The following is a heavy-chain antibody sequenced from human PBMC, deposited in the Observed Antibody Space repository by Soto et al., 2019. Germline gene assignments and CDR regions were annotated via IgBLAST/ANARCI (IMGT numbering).Heavy chain of an antibody. J-gene: IGHJ4*02. CDR3: ARCHRGLRCHLDS. D-gene: IGHD2-8*01. Sequence: GGSLSLSCAASGFTFSTYWMHWIRQVPGKGLEWVSRINSDASHTYYADSVKGRFTISRDNAKNTLHLEMNSLRAEDTAVYFCARCHRGLRCHLDSWGQGTLVTVSS. V-gene: IGHV3-74*01. CDR2: INSDASHT. CDR1: GFTFSTYW.